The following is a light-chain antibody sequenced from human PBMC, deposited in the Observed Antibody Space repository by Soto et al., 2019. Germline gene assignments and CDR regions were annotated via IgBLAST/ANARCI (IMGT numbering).Light chain of an antibody. CDR2: SDN. J-gene: IGLJ1*01. V-gene: IGLV1-44*01. CDR1: SSNIGTYS. CDR3: GSYRISTAV. Sequence: QSVLTQPPSASGTPGQRVTISCSGSSSNIGTYSVSWYQQFPGTAPRLLIYSDNQRPSGVPDRFSASKSGASASLAISGLQSEDEADYYCGSYRISTAVFGTGTKLTVL.